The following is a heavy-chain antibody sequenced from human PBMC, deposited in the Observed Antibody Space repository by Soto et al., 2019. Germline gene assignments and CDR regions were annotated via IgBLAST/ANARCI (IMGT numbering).Heavy chain of an antibody. CDR3: AREKEVVVAVQYYYYGMDV. J-gene: IGHJ6*02. V-gene: IGHV1-46*01. Sequence: GASVKVSCTASGYTFTSYYMHWVRQAPGQGLEWMGIINPSGGSTSYAQKFQGRVTMTRDTSTSTVYMELSSLRSEDTAVYYCAREKEVVVAVQYYYYGMDVWGQGTTVTVSS. CDR2: INPSGGST. D-gene: IGHD2-15*01. CDR1: GYTFTSYY.